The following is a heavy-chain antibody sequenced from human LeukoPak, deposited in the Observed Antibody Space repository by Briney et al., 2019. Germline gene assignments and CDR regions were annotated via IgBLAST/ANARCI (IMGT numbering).Heavy chain of an antibody. J-gene: IGHJ4*02. CDR1: GFTFSSYG. Sequence: GGSLRLSCAASGFTFSSYGMHWVRQAPGKGLEWVAVIWYDGSNKYYADSVKGRFTISRDNSKNTLYLQMNSLRAEDTAVYYCARDFYCSSTSCADYWGQGTLVTVSS. CDR3: ARDFYCSSTSCADY. D-gene: IGHD2-2*01. CDR2: IWYDGSNK. V-gene: IGHV3-33*01.